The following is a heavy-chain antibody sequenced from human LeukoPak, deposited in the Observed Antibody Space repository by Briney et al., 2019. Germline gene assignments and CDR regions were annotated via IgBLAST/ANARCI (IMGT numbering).Heavy chain of an antibody. J-gene: IGHJ4*02. CDR2: ISSSSSTI. Sequence: GGSLRLSCAASGFTFSSYSMNWVRQAPGKGLEWVSYISSSSSTIYYADSVKGRFTISRDNAKNSLYLQMNSLRAEDTAVYYCARQAMSTYYDSSGYYPGGNYWGQGTLVTVSS. V-gene: IGHV3-48*04. CDR3: ARQAMSTYYDSSGYYPGGNY. CDR1: GFTFSSYS. D-gene: IGHD3-22*01.